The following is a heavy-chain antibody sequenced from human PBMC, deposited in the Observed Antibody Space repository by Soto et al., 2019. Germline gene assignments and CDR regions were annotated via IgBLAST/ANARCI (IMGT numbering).Heavy chain of an antibody. CDR3: AYSSGWLDACGI. CDR2: ISRNADAT. J-gene: IGHJ3*02. Sequence: EVQLLESGGGMVQPGGSLRLACAASGFTFSRYDMGWVRQAPGKGLQWVSSISRNADATYYADYVKGRFTISRYNSENTLGLQLNTLGVEDTAVYYCAYSSGWLDACGISGQCTKGTVSS. CDR1: GFTFSRYD. D-gene: IGHD6-13*01. V-gene: IGHV3-23*01.